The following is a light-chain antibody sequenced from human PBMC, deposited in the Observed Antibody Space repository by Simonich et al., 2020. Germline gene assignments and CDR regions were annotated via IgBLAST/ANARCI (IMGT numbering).Light chain of an antibody. CDR2: LNSDGSH. V-gene: IGLV4-69*01. J-gene: IGLJ3*02. Sequence: QLVLTQSPSASASLGASVKLTCPLSSGHSSYAIAWHQQQPEKGHRYLMKLNSDGSHSKGDGIPDRFSGSSSGAERYLTISSLQSEDEADYYCQTWGTGINWVFGGGTKLTVL. CDR1: SGHSSYA. CDR3: QTWGTGINWV.